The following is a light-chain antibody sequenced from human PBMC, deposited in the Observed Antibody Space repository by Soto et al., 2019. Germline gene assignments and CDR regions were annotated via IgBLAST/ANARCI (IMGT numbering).Light chain of an antibody. J-gene: IGKJ1*01. CDR2: DAS. Sequence: EIVMTQSPATLSVSPGEGATFSCRASQSINTKIAWYQLKPGQAPRLLIYDASIRATGIPARFSGSGSGTEFSLTINGLQSEDFGVYFCRQYDQWWTFGQGTKVDIK. CDR3: RQYDQWWT. V-gene: IGKV3-15*01. CDR1: QSINTK.